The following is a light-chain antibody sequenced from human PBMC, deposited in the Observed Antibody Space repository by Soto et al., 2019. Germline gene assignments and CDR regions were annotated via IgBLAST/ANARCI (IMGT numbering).Light chain of an antibody. Sequence: QSALTQPASVSGSPGQSITISCTGTSSDVGGYNYVSWYQQHPGKAPKLMIYDVSNRPSGVSNRFSGSKSGNTASLTISGLQAEDEADYYCSLYTSSSTFYVFGTGTKLTVL. CDR1: SSDVGGYNY. CDR3: SLYTSSSTFYV. V-gene: IGLV2-14*01. CDR2: DVS. J-gene: IGLJ1*01.